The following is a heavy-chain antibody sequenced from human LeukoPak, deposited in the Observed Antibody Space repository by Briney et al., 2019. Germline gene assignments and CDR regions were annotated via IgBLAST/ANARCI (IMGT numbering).Heavy chain of an antibody. CDR3: ARDLATMVRGVEPFDY. D-gene: IGHD3-10*01. CDR2: INPNSGGT. Sequence: ASVKVSCRASGYTFTGYYMHWVRQAPGQGLEWMGWINPNSGGTNYAQKFQGRVTMTRDTSISTAYMELSRLRSDDTAVYYCARDLATMVRGVEPFDYWGQGTLVTVSS. V-gene: IGHV1-2*02. J-gene: IGHJ4*02. CDR1: GYTFTGYY.